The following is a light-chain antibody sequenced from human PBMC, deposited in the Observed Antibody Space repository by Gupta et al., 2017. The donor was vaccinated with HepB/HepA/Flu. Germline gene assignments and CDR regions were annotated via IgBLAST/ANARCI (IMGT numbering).Light chain of an antibody. CDR3: QQYDNLLST. V-gene: IGKV1-33*01. J-gene: IGKJ5*01. CDR2: AAS. CDR1: RHISNY. Sequence: DIQMTYPLSSLSAPVGDRVTITSQGRRHISNYLNWYQQKPGQAPKLLIYAASNLETGVPSRFSGSGSGTDFTFTISRLQPEDIATYYCQQYDNLLSTFGQGTRLEIK.